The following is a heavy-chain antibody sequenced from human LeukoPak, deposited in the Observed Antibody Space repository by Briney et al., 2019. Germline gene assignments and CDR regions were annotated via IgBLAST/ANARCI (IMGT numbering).Heavy chain of an antibody. D-gene: IGHD1-26*01. V-gene: IGHV3-30-3*02. CDR2: ISYDGSNK. J-gene: IGHJ3*02. Sequence: PGRSLRLSCAASGFTFSSYAMHWVRQAPGKGLEWVAVISYDGSNKYYADSVKGRFTISRDNSKNMLYLQMNSLRAEDTALYYCAKFQVGAKGAFDIWGQGTMVTVSS. CDR1: GFTFSSYA. CDR3: AKFQVGAKGAFDI.